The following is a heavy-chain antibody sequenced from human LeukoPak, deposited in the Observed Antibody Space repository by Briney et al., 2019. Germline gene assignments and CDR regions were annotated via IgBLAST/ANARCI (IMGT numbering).Heavy chain of an antibody. CDR1: GGSISNYY. V-gene: IGHV4-59*01. D-gene: IGHD3-22*01. CDR3: ARGPSRFDSAGY. CDR2: TSYSGST. J-gene: IGHJ4*02. Sequence: SETLSLTCTVSGGSISNYYWSWIRQPPEKGLEWIGYTSYSGSTTYNPSLKSRVTISVDTSKNQFSLKLNSVSAADTAVYYCARGPSRFDSAGYWGQGTLVTVSS.